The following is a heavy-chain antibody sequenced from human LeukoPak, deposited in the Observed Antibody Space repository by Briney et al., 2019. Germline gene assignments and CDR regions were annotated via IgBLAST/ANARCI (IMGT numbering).Heavy chain of an antibody. CDR3: AKDMAPTIAAIFDY. CDR2: ISSGSSYI. J-gene: IGHJ4*02. CDR1: GFTFSTYS. D-gene: IGHD6-13*01. Sequence: GGSLRLSCAASGFTFSTYSMNWVRQAPGKGLEWVSSISSGSSYINYADSVKGRFTVSRDNAENSLYLQMNSLRAEDTAVYYCAKDMAPTIAAIFDYWGQGTLVTVSS. V-gene: IGHV3-21*04.